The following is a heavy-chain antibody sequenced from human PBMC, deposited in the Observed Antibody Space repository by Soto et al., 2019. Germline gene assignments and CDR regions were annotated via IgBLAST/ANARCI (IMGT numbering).Heavy chain of an antibody. D-gene: IGHD1-26*01. CDR2: IIPIFGTA. CDR3: ARWSLGATEYWFDP. Sequence: QVQLVQSGAEVKKPGSSVKVSCKASGGTFSSYAISWVRQAPGQGLEWMGGIIPIFGTANYAKKFQGRVTRTADETTSTAYMELSSMSSKDTAVYYCARWSLGATEYWFDPCGQGTLVTVCS. J-gene: IGHJ5*02. CDR1: GGTFSSYA. V-gene: IGHV1-69*12.